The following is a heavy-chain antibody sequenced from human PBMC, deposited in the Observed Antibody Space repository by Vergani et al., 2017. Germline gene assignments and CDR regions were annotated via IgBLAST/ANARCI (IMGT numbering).Heavy chain of an antibody. CDR2: ISGSGGST. J-gene: IGHJ6*02. V-gene: IGHV3-23*04. CDR3: AKEGRQQQPTPYYYYGMDV. D-gene: IGHD6-13*01. CDR1: GFTFSSYG. Sequence: VQLVESGGGVVQPGRSLRLSCAASGFTFSSYGMHWVRQAPGKGLEWVSAISGSGGSTYYADSVKGRFTISRDNSKNTLYLQMNSLRAEDTAVYYCAKEGRQQQPTPYYYYGMDVWGQGTTVTVSS.